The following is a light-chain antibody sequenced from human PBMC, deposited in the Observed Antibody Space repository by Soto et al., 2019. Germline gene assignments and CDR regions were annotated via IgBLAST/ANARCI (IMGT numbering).Light chain of an antibody. Sequence: DIQLTQSPSFLSASVGDGVTITCRASQGISSYLAWYQQRPGKAPKLLIYAASTLQSGVPSGFSGSGSGTEFTLTISSLQPEDFATYYCQQFNSYPTFGGGTKVEIK. V-gene: IGKV1-9*01. CDR3: QQFNSYPT. CDR2: AAS. CDR1: QGISSY. J-gene: IGKJ4*01.